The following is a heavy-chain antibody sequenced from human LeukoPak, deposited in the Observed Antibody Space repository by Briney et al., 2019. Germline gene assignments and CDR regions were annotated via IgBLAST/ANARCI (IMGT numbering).Heavy chain of an antibody. CDR1: GGSISSSSYY. J-gene: IGHJ4*02. V-gene: IGHV4-39*01. D-gene: IGHD3-9*01. CDR3: ARQYDILTGRPFDY. CDR2: IYYSGST. Sequence: ASETLSLTCTVSGGSISSSSYYWGWIRQPPGKGLEWIGSIYYSGSTYYNPSLKSRVTISVDTSKNQFSLKLSSVTAADTAVYYCARQYDILTGRPFDYWGQGTLVTVSS.